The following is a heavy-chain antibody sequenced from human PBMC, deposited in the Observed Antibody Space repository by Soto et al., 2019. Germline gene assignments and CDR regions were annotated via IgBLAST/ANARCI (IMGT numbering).Heavy chain of an antibody. V-gene: IGHV3-21*01. D-gene: IGHD1-26*01. CDR2: ISSSSSYI. CDR1: GFTFYSYA. J-gene: IGHJ4*02. CDR3: AGAVGATARTV. Sequence: GSLRLSCAASGFTFYSYAMSWVRQAPGKGLEWVSSISSSSSYIYYADSVKGRFTISRDNAKNSLYLQKNSLRAEDTAVYYCAGAVGATARTVWGQGTLVTVSS.